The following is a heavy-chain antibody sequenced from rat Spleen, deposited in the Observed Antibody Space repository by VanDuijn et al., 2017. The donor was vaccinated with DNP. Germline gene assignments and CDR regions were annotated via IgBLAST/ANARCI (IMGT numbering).Heavy chain of an antibody. CDR2: ITTSGDIS. CDR3: ARGGRTYFDY. CDR1: GFTFNTYW. D-gene: IGHD1-11*01. Sequence: EVQLVESGGGLVQPGRSLKLSCATSGFTFNTYWMTWIRQVPGKGLEWVASITTSGDISYYPDSVRGRFTISRDNAINTLYLQMNSLRSEDTATYYCARGGRTYFDYWGQGVMVTVSS. J-gene: IGHJ2*01. V-gene: IGHV5-31*01.